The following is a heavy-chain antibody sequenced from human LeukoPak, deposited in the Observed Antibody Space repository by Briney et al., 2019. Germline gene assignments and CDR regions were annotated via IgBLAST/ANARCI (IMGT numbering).Heavy chain of an antibody. V-gene: IGHV1-69*13. J-gene: IGHJ4*02. CDR2: IIPIFGTA. D-gene: IGHD3-10*01. Sequence: SVKVSCKASGYTFTGYYMHWVRQAPGQGLEWMGGIIPIFGTANYAQKFQGRVTITADESTSTAYMELSSLRSDDTAVYYCARDFGWYGSGSLGPLDYWGQGTLVTVSS. CDR3: ARDFGWYGSGSLGPLDY. CDR1: GYTFTGYY.